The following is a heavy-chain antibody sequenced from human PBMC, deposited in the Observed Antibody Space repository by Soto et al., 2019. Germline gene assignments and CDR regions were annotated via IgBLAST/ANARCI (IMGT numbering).Heavy chain of an antibody. J-gene: IGHJ4*02. Sequence: GGSMRLSCSASGFTFSSYDMHWVRQGPGKGLEWVSAIGTAGDTNYAGSVKGRFTISRENAKNSLYLQMNSLRAGDTAIYFCARAIGPTLFDYWGQGTLVTVSS. CDR3: ARAIGPTLFDY. CDR2: IGTAGDT. D-gene: IGHD3-22*01. V-gene: IGHV3-13*04. CDR1: GFTFSSYD.